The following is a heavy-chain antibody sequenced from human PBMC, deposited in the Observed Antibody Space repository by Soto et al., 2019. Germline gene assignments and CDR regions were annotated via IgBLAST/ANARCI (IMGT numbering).Heavy chain of an antibody. D-gene: IGHD6-13*01. J-gene: IGHJ6*02. V-gene: IGHV3-33*01. Sequence: GGSLRLSCAASGFTFSSYGMHRVRQAPGKGLEWVAVIWYDGSNKYYADSVKGRFTISRDNSKNTLYLQMNSLRAEDTAVYYCARDLQQHLGGYYYYYGMDVWGQGTTVTVSS. CDR1: GFTFSSYG. CDR3: ARDLQQHLGGYYYYYGMDV. CDR2: IWYDGSNK.